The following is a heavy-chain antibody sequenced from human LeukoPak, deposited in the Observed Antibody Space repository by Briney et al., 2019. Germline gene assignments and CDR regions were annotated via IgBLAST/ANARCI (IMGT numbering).Heavy chain of an antibody. Sequence: SVKVSCKASGGTFGSYVISWVRQAPGQGLEWMGGIIPIFGTAHYAQKFQGRLTITADESTSTVYMEMSSLRSEDTAMHYCAKEGDTALVTGYFDLWGRGTLVTVSS. V-gene: IGHV1-69*13. CDR3: AKEGDTALVTGYFDL. CDR2: IIPIFGTA. D-gene: IGHD5-18*01. CDR1: GGTFGSYV. J-gene: IGHJ2*01.